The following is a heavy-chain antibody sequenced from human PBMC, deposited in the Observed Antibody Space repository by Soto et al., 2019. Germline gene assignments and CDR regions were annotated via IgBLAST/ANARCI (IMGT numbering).Heavy chain of an antibody. V-gene: IGHV1-46*01. Sequence: QVQLVQSGAEVKKPGASVKLSCRTSGYTFTHYYIHWVRQALGQGLEWLAIINPVSGSTNYAQDFLGRVTLTMDTSTTTVYMELSGLRAEDTAIFYCARDLAEGDHWGQGTLVTVSS. J-gene: IGHJ4*02. CDR1: GYTFTHYY. CDR3: ARDLAEGDH. D-gene: IGHD3-3*02. CDR2: INPVSGST.